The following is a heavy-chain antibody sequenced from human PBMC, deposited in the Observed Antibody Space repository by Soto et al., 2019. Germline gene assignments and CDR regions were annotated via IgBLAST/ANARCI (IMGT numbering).Heavy chain of an antibody. Sequence: QVQLVQSGAEVKKPGASVKVSCKASGYTFTSYDINWVRQATGQGLEWMGWMNPNSGNTGYARKFQGRVTMTRNTSISTAYMELSSLRSEDTAVYYCARGGYSGYDPWKEDAFDIWGQGTMVTVSS. V-gene: IGHV1-8*01. D-gene: IGHD5-12*01. J-gene: IGHJ3*02. CDR1: GYTFTSYD. CDR3: ARGGYSGYDPWKEDAFDI. CDR2: MNPNSGNT.